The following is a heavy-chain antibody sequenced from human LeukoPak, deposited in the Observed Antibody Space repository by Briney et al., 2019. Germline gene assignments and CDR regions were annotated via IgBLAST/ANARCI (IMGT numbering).Heavy chain of an antibody. CDR2: IIPILGIA. CDR3: ASTVAGPYYFDY. J-gene: IGHJ4*02. Sequence: GASVKVSCKASGGTFSIYAISWVRQAPGQGLEWMGRIIPILGIANYAQKFQGRVTITADKSTSTAYMELSSLRSEDTAVYYCASTVAGPYYFDYWGQGTLVTVSS. CDR1: GGTFSIYA. D-gene: IGHD6-19*01. V-gene: IGHV1-69*04.